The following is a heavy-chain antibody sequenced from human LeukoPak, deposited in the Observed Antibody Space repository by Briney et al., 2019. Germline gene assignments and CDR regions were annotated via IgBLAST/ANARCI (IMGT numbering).Heavy chain of an antibody. V-gene: IGHV3-9*01. CDR3: AKVGGNSGLDY. CDR1: GLIFDRYA. CDR2: ISWNSGSI. D-gene: IGHD4-23*01. Sequence: GRSLGLPCAASGLIFDRYAQLWVRRASGKGLEWVSGISWNSGSIGYADSVKGRFTISRDNAKNSLYLQMNSLRAEDTALYYCAKVGGNSGLDYWGQGTLVTVSS. J-gene: IGHJ4*02.